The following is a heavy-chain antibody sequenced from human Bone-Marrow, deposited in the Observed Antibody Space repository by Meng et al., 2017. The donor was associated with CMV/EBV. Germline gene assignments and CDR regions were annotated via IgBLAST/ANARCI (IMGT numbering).Heavy chain of an antibody. Sequence: SETLSLTCAVYGGSFSGYYWSWIRQPPGKGLEWIGEINHSGSTNYNPSLKSRVTISVDTSKNQFSLKLSSMTAADTAVYYCARGTIPPKHEFDYWGQGTLVTVSS. CDR2: INHSGST. CDR3: ARGTIPPKHEFDY. D-gene: IGHD1-7*01. CDR1: GGSFSGYY. V-gene: IGHV4-34*01. J-gene: IGHJ4*02.